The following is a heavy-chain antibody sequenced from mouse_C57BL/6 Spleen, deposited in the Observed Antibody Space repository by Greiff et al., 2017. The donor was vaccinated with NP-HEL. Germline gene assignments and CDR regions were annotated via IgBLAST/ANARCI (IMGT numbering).Heavy chain of an antibody. CDR1: GFTFSDYY. V-gene: IGHV5-16*01. CDR2: INYDGSST. J-gene: IGHJ2*01. D-gene: IGHD2-1*01. Sequence: EVKLMESEGGLVQPGSSMKLSCTASGFTFSDYYMAWVRQVPEKGLEWVANINYDGSSTYYLDSLKSRFIISRDNAKNILYLQMSSLKSEDTATYYCAREGYGTYYFDYWGQGTTLTVSS. CDR3: AREGYGTYYFDY.